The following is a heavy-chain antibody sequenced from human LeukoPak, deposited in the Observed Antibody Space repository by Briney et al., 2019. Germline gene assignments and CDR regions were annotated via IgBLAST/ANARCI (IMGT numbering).Heavy chain of an antibody. V-gene: IGHV4-4*02. Sequence: PSGTLSLTCAVSGGSISSNNWWGWVRQPPGKGLEWIGEIYHSGSPNYNPSLKSRVTISVDKSRNHFSLKLSSVTAADTAVYYCARGGVVVAAPLDYWGQGTLVTVSS. CDR1: GGSISSNNW. J-gene: IGHJ4*02. CDR2: IYHSGSP. CDR3: ARGGVVVAAPLDY. D-gene: IGHD2-15*01.